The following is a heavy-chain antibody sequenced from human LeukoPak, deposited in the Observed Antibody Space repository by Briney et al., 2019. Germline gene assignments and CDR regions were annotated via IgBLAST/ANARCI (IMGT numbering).Heavy chain of an antibody. V-gene: IGHV3-23*01. CDR2: ISGSGVMT. D-gene: IGHD6-13*01. CDR3: AKDRVATERYYMDV. J-gene: IGHJ6*03. CDR1: GFTFSDYA. Sequence: PGGSLRLSCAASGFTFSDYAMTWVRQAPGKGLEWVATISGSGVMTYYADSVKGRFTVSGDNSKNTLYLQMNSLRAEDTAVYYCAKDRVATERYYMDVWGKGTTVTISS.